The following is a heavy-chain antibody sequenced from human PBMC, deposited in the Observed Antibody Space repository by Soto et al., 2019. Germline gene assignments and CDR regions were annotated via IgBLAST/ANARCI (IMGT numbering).Heavy chain of an antibody. CDR1: GGSFSGCY. CDR2: INHSGST. D-gene: IGHD2-15*01. Sequence: TETLSLTCAVYGGSFSGCYWSWIRQPPGKGLEWIGEINHSGSTNYNPSLKSRVTISVDTSKNQFSLKLSSVTAADTAVYYCARVFGSYGHFDYWGQGTLVTVSS. CDR3: ARVFGSYGHFDY. J-gene: IGHJ4*02. V-gene: IGHV4-34*01.